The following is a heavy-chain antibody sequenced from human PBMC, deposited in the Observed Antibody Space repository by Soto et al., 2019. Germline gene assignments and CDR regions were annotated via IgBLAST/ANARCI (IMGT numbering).Heavy chain of an antibody. CDR3: AHGSSIVGAPAFDY. CDR2: FYWDDDR. V-gene: IGHV2-5*02. D-gene: IGHD1-26*01. Sequence: QITLKESGPALVKPTQTLTLTCSFSGFSLSTSGVGVGWVRQAPGKALEWLTLFYWDDDRRYNPSLKSRLTFAKDPSRNQVVLTMTNMDPVDTATYYCAHGSSIVGAPAFDYWGQGILVTVSS. J-gene: IGHJ4*02. CDR1: GFSLSTSGVG.